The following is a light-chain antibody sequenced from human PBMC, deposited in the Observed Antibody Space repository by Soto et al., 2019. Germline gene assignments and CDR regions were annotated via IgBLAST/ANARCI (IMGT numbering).Light chain of an antibody. V-gene: IGKV1-5*01. CDR1: PTISNW. CDR2: DAS. J-gene: IGKJ1*01. CDR3: QKYNSFWT. Sequence: DIPMTPSPSTLSASVGDRVTISCRASPTISNWLAWYQQKPGKAPKLLIYDASSLESGVPSRFSGSGSGTEFTLTISSLQPEDFATYYCQKYNSFWTFGQGTKVEIK.